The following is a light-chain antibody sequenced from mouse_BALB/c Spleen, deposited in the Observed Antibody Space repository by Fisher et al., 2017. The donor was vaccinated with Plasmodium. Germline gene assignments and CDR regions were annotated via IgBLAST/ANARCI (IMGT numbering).Light chain of an antibody. CDR1: QSLDHSYGDTY. CDR3: SQSTHLPLT. V-gene: IGKV1-110*01. CDR2: KVS. J-gene: IGKJ5*01. Sequence: DIVLTQSTLTLSVTIGQPASISCKSSQSLDHSYGDTYLQWYLQKSGQSPKLLISKVSSRFSGVPDMFSGSGSGTDFTLKISRVEAEDLGVYFCSQSTHLPLTFGAGTKLELK.